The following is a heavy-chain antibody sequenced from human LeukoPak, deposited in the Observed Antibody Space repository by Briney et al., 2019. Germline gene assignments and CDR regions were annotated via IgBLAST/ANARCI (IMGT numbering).Heavy chain of an antibody. CDR2: IYYSGST. J-gene: IGHJ3*02. D-gene: IGHD2-8*01. CDR1: GGSISSYY. V-gene: IGHV4-59*08. CDR3: ARHGHNGVHDAFDI. Sequence: SETLSLTCTVSGGSISSYYWSWIRQPPGKGLEWIGYIYYSGSTNYNPSPKSRVTISVDTSKNQFSLKLSSVTAADTAVYYCARHGHNGVHDAFDIWGQGTMVTVSS.